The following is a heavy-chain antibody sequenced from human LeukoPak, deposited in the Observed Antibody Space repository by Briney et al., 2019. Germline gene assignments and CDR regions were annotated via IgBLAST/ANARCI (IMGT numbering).Heavy chain of an antibody. CDR3: ATGSKYYYDSSGHNWFDP. D-gene: IGHD3-22*01. CDR2: ISWNGGSI. Sequence: PGGSLRLSCAASGFTFDDYAMHWVRQTPGKGLEWVSGISWNGGSIGYADSVKGRFTISRDNAKNSLYLQMNSLRAEDTAVYYCATGSKYYYDSSGHNWFDPWGQGTLVTVSS. J-gene: IGHJ5*02. CDR1: GFTFDDYA. V-gene: IGHV3-9*01.